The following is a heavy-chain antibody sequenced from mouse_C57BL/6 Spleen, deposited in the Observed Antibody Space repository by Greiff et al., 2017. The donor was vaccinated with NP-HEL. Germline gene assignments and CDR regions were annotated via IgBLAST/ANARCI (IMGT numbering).Heavy chain of an antibody. D-gene: IGHD3-2*02. V-gene: IGHV1-19*01. CDR2: INPYNGGT. CDR3: AQTAQATWVDY. J-gene: IGHJ2*01. CDR1: GYTFTDYY. Sequence: VQLQQSGPVLVKPGASVKMSCKASGYTFTDYYMNWVKQSHGKSLEWIGVINPYNGGTSYNQKFKGKATLTVDKSSSTAYMELNSLTSEDSAVYYCAQTAQATWVDYWGQGTTLTVSS.